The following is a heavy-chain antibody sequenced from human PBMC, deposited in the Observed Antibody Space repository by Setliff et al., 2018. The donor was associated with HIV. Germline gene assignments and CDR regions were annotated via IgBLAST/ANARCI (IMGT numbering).Heavy chain of an antibody. J-gene: IGHJ4*02. D-gene: IGHD3-10*01. CDR3: VREGAGSGSYYLDF. Sequence: TLSLTCAVSGDSMSSGDYSWNWIRQSPGKGLEWIGYIYPSGRTYYTPSLKNRVTMSIDRSKKQFSLNLSSVTAADTALYFCVREGAGSGSYYLDFWGQGILVTVSS. CDR1: GDSMSSGDYS. V-gene: IGHV4-30-2*06. CDR2: IYPSGRT.